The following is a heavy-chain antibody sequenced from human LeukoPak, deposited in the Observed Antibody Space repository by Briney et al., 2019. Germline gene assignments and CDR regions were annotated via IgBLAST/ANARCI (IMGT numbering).Heavy chain of an antibody. J-gene: IGHJ5*02. V-gene: IGHV1-69*13. CDR1: GSTFSSYA. CDR3: ARDLGVLTSNWFDP. CDR2: IIPIFGTA. D-gene: IGHD4/OR15-4a*01. Sequence: SVKVSCKASGSTFSSYAISWVRQAPGQGLGWMGGIIPIFGTANYAQKFQGRVTITADESTSTAYMELSSLRSEDTAVYYCARDLGVLTSNWFDPWGQGTLVTVSS.